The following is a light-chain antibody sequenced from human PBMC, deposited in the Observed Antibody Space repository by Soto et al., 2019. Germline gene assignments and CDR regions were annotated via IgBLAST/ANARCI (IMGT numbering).Light chain of an antibody. CDR1: QSVSSSY. CDR2: GAS. J-gene: IGKJ1*01. V-gene: IGKV3-20*01. CDR3: QQYGSSPRT. Sequence: VLTQPPFALSLYPGERATLSCRASQSVSSSYLAWYQQKPGQAPRLLIYGASSRATGLPDRFSGSGSGTDFTLTISRLEPEDFAVYYCQQYGSSPRTFAQGAKVDI.